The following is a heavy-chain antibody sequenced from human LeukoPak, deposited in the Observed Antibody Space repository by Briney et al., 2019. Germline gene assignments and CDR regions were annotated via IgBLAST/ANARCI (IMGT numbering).Heavy chain of an antibody. V-gene: IGHV4-59*01. CDR3: ARGDVVVPAAMYYYGMDV. D-gene: IGHD2-2*01. J-gene: IGHJ6*02. CDR1: GGSISSYY. Sequence: SETLSLTCTVSGGSISSYYWSWIRQPPGKGLEWIGYIYYSGSTNYNPSLKSRVTISVDTSKNQFSLKLSSVTAADTAVYYCARGDVVVPAAMYYYGMDVWGQGTTVTVSS. CDR2: IYYSGST.